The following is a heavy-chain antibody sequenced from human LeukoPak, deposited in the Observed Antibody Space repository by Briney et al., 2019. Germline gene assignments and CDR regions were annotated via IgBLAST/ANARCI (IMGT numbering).Heavy chain of an antibody. J-gene: IGHJ4*02. CDR2: ISGSSRTI. V-gene: IGHV3-11*01. CDR3: ARAGQSDY. Sequence: PGGSLRLSCAASGFTFSDYYMNWIRQAPGKGLEWVSSISGSSRTINYADSVKGRFTTSRDNAKNSLFLQVNSLRAEDTAVYYCARAGQSDYWGQGTLVTVSS. CDR1: GFTFSDYY.